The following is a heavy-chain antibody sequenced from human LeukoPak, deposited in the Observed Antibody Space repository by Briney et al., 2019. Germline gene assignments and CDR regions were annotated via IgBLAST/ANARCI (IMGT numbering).Heavy chain of an antibody. CDR3: ARVMPPWLGENAFDI. J-gene: IGHJ3*02. V-gene: IGHV3-30*02. Sequence: GGSLRLSCAASGFTFSSYGMHWVRQAPGKGLEWVAFIRYDGSNKYYADSVKGRFTISRDNSKNTLYLQMNSLRAGDTAVYYCARVMPPWLGENAFDIWGQGTMVTVSS. D-gene: IGHD3-22*01. CDR2: IRYDGSNK. CDR1: GFTFSSYG.